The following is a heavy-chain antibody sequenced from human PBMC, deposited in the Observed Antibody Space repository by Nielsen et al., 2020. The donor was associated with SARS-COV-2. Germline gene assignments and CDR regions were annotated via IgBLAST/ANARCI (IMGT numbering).Heavy chain of an antibody. D-gene: IGHD3-22*01. Sequence: GESLKISCVASGFVVSDNYMSWVRQAPGKGLEGVSFIYSNGATYYVESVRGRFTISRDNSKNTLYLQMDSLRAEDTAVYYCARSSSSAYHGFDSWGQGTLVTVSS. V-gene: IGHV3-53*01. CDR3: ARSSSSAYHGFDS. CDR2: IYSNGAT. J-gene: IGHJ4*02. CDR1: GFVVSDNY.